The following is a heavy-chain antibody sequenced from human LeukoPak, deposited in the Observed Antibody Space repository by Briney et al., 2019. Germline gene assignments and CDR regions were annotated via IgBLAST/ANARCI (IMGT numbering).Heavy chain of an antibody. CDR2: MNPNSGNT. J-gene: IGHJ4*02. Sequence: ASVKVSCKSSGYTFTGYYMHWVRQATGQGLEWMGWMNPNSGNTGYAQKFQGRVTITRNTSISTAYMELSSLRSEDTAVYYCARNRPGYGGNSLGFDYWGQGTLVTVSS. D-gene: IGHD4-23*01. CDR3: ARNRPGYGGNSLGFDY. CDR1: GYTFTGYY. V-gene: IGHV1-8*03.